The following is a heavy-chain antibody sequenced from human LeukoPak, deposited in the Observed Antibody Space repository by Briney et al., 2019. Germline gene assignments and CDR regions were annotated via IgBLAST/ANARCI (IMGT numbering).Heavy chain of an antibody. CDR1: GGSFSGYY. CDR2: INHSGST. D-gene: IGHD5-12*01. CDR3: ARGGLRFPH. V-gene: IGHV4-34*01. Sequence: SETLSLTCAVYGGSFSGYYWSWIRQPPGKGLEWIGEINHSGSTNYNPSLKSRVTISVDTSKNQFSLKLSSVAAADTAVYYCARGGLRFPHWGQGTLVTVSS. J-gene: IGHJ4*02.